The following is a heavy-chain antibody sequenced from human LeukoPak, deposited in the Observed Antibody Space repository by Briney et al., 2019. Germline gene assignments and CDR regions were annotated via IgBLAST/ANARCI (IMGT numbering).Heavy chain of an antibody. Sequence: PSETLSLTCAVYGGSFSGYYWSWIRQPPGKGLEWIGEINHSGSTNYNPSLKSRVAISVDTSKNQFSLKLSSVTAADTAVYYCARGPRGSGGSCYRNWGQGTLVTVSS. D-gene: IGHD2-15*01. V-gene: IGHV4-34*01. CDR2: INHSGST. CDR1: GGSFSGYY. CDR3: ARGPRGSGGSCYRN. J-gene: IGHJ4*02.